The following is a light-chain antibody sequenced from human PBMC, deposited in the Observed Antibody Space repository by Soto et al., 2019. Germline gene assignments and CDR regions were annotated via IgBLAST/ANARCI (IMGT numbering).Light chain of an antibody. J-gene: IGLJ1*01. CDR3: GSWDSSLSAYV. CDR1: SSNIGGNS. Sequence: QSVLEQPLSVSAAPGQKGTISCAASSSNIGGNSVSWYQQLPGTAPKLLIYDDNKRPSGIPDRFSGSKSGTSATLGITGFQTGDETDYYCGSWDSSLSAYVFGTGTKVTVL. V-gene: IGLV1-51*01. CDR2: DDN.